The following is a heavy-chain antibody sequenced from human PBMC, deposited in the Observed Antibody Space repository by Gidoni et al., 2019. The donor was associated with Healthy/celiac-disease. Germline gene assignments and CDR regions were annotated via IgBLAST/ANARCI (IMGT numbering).Heavy chain of an antibody. V-gene: IGHV3-23*01. CDR1: GFTFSSDA. J-gene: IGHJ4*02. D-gene: IGHD5-12*01. CDR2: ISGSGGST. Sequence: VQLLEYGGGLVQPGGSLRLTCSDSGFTFSSDAMSWVRQAPGEGLEWVSAISGSGGSTYYADSVKGRFTISRYNSKNTLYLQMNSLRADDTAVYYCAKDQSGYDYLYFDYWGQGTLVTVSS. CDR3: AKDQSGYDYLYFDY.